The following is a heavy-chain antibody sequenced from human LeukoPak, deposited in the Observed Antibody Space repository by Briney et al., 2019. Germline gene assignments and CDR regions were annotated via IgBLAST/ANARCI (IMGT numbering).Heavy chain of an antibody. CDR3: ARHGHYYDTSGYYSIPDF. Sequence: KASETLSLTCTVSGGSISSYYWSWIRQPPGKGLEWIGYIYYSGSNNYNPSLKSRVTISVDTSKNQISLKLSFVTAADTAVYYCARHGHYYDTSGYYSIPDFWGQGTLVTVSS. D-gene: IGHD3-22*01. V-gene: IGHV4-59*08. J-gene: IGHJ4*02. CDR1: GGSISSYY. CDR2: IYYSGSN.